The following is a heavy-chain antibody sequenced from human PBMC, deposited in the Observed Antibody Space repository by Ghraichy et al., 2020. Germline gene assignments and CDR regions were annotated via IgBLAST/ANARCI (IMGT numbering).Heavy chain of an antibody. CDR1: GFTFSSYS. J-gene: IGHJ4*02. CDR3: AKPPLYYYDSSGYPFDY. V-gene: IGHV3-21*01. D-gene: IGHD3-22*01. Sequence: GGSLRLSCAASGFTFSSYSMNWVRQAPGKGLEWVSSISSSSYIYYADSVKGRFTISSDHAKNSLYLQMNSLRAEDTAVYYCAKPPLYYYDSSGYPFDYWGQGTLVTVSS. CDR2: ISSSSYI.